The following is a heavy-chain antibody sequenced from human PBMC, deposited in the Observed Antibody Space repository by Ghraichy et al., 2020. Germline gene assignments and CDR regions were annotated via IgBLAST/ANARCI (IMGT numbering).Heavy chain of an antibody. D-gene: IGHD3-22*01. V-gene: IGHV3-49*03. CDR3: TRAKGAWFPLDY. J-gene: IGHJ4*03. CDR2: IRSKAYGGTT. Sequence: GGSLRLSCTASGFTFGDYAMSWFRQAPGKGLEWVGFIRSKAYGGTTEYAASVKGRFTISRDDSKSIAHLQMNSLKTADTCVYYCTRAKGAWFPLDYCGQGTPVTVSS. CDR1: GFTFGDYA.